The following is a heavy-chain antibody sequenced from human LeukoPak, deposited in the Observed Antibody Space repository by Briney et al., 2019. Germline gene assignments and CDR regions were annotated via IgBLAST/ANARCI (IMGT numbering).Heavy chain of an antibody. J-gene: IGHJ3*02. D-gene: IGHD6-19*01. CDR3: ARTYSSGWYSLDAFDI. V-gene: IGHV3-11*01. CDR1: GFTFSDYY. CDR2: ISSSGSTI. Sequence: PGVSLRLSCAASGFTFSDYYMSWIRQDPGKGLEWVSYISSSGSTIYYADSVKGRFTISRDNAKNSLYLQMNSLRAEDTAVYYCARTYSSGWYSLDAFDIWGQGTMVTVSS.